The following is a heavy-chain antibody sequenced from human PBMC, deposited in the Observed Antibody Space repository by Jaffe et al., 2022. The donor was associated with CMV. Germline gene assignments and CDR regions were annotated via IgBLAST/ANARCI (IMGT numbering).Heavy chain of an antibody. D-gene: IGHD6-19*01. V-gene: IGHV3-48*02. CDR3: ARDRRRYSSGRDAFDI. CDR1: GFTFSSYS. J-gene: IGHJ3*02. Sequence: EVQLVESGGGLVQPGGSLRLSCAASGFTFSSYSMNWVRQAPGKGLEWVSYISSSSSTIYYADSVKGRFTISRDNAKNSLYLQMNSLRDEDTAVYYCARDRRRYSSGRDAFDIWGQGTMVTVSS. CDR2: ISSSSSTI.